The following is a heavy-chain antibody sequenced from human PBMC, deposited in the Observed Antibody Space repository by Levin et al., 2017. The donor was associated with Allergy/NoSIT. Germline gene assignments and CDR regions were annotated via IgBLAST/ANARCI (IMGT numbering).Heavy chain of an antibody. V-gene: IGHV1-2*02. Sequence: ASVKVSCKASGYTFTGYYMHWVRQAPGQGLEWMGWINPNSGGTNYAQKLQGRVTMTTDTSTSTAYMELRSLRSDDTAVYYCARDTSRWLVPLPDYWGQGTLVTVSS. D-gene: IGHD6-19*01. CDR3: ARDTSRWLVPLPDY. CDR1: GYTFTGYY. CDR2: INPNSGGT. J-gene: IGHJ4*02.